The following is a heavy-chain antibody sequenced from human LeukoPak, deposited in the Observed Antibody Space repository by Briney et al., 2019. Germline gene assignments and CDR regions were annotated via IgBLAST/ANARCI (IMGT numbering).Heavy chain of an antibody. V-gene: IGHV3-23*01. CDR3: AKLLFDITPLYCSSTSCYKTPSYSYGMDV. Sequence: GGSLRLSCAASGFTFSSYAMSWVRQAPGKGLEWVSAICGSGGSTYYAYSVKGRFTISRDNSKTPLHLPMPSPRADDTAVYYSAKLLFDITPLYCSSTSCYKTPSYSYGMDVCGQPTTVTVSS. CDR1: GFTFSSYA. CDR2: ICGSGGST. D-gene: IGHD2-2*01. J-gene: IGHJ6*02.